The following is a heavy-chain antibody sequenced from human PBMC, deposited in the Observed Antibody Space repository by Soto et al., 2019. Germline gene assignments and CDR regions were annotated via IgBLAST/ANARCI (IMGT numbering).Heavy chain of an antibody. J-gene: IGHJ4*02. CDR1: GFTFDDYA. CDR3: AKDIGNRRGYSYGLDY. CDR2: ISWNSGSI. Sequence: EVQLVESGGGLVQPGRSLRLSCAASGFTFDDYAMHWVRQAPGKGLEWVSGISWNSGSIGYADSVKGRFTISRDNAKNSLYLQMNSLRAEDTALYYCAKDIGNRRGYSYGLDYWGQGTLVTVSS. D-gene: IGHD5-18*01. V-gene: IGHV3-9*01.